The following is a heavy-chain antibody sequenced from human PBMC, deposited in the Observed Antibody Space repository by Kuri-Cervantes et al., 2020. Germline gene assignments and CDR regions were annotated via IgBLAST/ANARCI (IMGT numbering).Heavy chain of an antibody. V-gene: IGHV4-39*01. CDR3: AGGSGYPAFDI. CDR2: IYYSGST. J-gene: IGHJ3*02. CDR1: GGSISSSSYY. D-gene: IGHD3-22*01. Sequence: GSLRLSCTVSGGSISSSSYYWGWIRQPPGKGLEWIGSIYYSGSTYYNPSLKSRVTISVDTSKNQFSLKLSSVTAADTAVYYCAGGSGYPAFDIWGQGTMVTVS.